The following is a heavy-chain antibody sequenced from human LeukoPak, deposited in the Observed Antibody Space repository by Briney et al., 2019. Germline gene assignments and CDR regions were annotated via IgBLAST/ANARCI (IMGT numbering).Heavy chain of an antibody. V-gene: IGHV4-59*10. CDR1: GGSFSSYY. J-gene: IGHJ4*02. Sequence: SETLSLTCAVYGGSFSSYYWSWIRQPAGKGLEWIGRIYTSGSTNYNPSLKSRVTMSVDTSKSQFSLKLSSVTAADTAVYYCATGGNPLGNYFDYWGQGTLVTVSS. D-gene: IGHD4-23*01. CDR2: IYTSGST. CDR3: ATGGNPLGNYFDY.